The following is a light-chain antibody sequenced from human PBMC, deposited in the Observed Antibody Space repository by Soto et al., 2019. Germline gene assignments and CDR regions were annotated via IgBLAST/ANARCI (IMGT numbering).Light chain of an antibody. CDR1: QSISTW. CDR3: QQYSSYWT. CDR2: KAS. J-gene: IGKJ1*01. V-gene: IGKV1-5*03. Sequence: DIQMTQSPSTLPPSVGDRVTITCRASQSISTWLAWYQQKPGKAPNLLIYKASYLASGVPSRFSGGGSGTEFPLTISSLQPDDFATYYCQQYSSYWTFGQGTKVDIK.